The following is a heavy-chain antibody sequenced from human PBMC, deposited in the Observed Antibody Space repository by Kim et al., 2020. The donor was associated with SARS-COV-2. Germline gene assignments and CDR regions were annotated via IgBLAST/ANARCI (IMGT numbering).Heavy chain of an antibody. D-gene: IGHD3-22*01. CDR2: IYYSGST. Sequence: SETLSLTCTVSGGSVSSGSYYWSWIRQPPGKGLEWIGYIYYSGSTNYNPSLKSRVTISVDTSKNQFSLKLSSVTAADTAVYYCARSDYYDSSGYPAAPDYWGQGTLVTVSS. J-gene: IGHJ4*02. CDR1: GGSVSSGSYY. CDR3: ARSDYYDSSGYPAAPDY. V-gene: IGHV4-61*01.